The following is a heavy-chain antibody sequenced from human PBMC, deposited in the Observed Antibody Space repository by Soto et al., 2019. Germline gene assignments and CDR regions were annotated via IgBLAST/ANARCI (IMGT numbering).Heavy chain of an antibody. CDR1: GYTFTSYG. Sequence: AAVKVCCKASGYTFTSYGISWVRQAPGQGLEWMGWISAYNGNTNYAQKLQGRVTMTTDTSTSTAYMELRSLRSDDTAVDYCATGRAVDGSYRGVYLGQGTLVT. CDR2: ISAYNGNT. D-gene: IGHD6-19*01. J-gene: IGHJ4*02. V-gene: IGHV1-18*01. CDR3: ATGRAVDGSYRGVY.